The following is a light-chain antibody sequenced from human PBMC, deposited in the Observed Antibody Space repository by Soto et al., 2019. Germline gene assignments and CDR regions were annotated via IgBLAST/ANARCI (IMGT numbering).Light chain of an antibody. CDR3: QRLTDWPPQWT. CDR1: QSVATN. V-gene: IGKV3D-15*01. J-gene: IGKJ1*01. CDR2: GAS. Sequence: IVMTPTPATLSVSPGESAPLSCRASQSVATNLAWYQQKPGQPPRLLIYGASTTATGIPARFSFSGSGTDFTLTISSLEPEDFAVYYCQRLTDWPPQWTFGQGTKVDIK.